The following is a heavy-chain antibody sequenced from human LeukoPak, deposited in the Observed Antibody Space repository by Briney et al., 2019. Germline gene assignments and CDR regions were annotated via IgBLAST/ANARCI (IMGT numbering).Heavy chain of an antibody. CDR3: ARGQIVVVPAGSGYYGLDV. CDR1: GGSFSGYY. Sequence: SETLSLTCAVYGGSFSGYYWSWIRQPPVKGLEWIGEINHSGSTNYNPSLKSRVTISVDTSKNQFSLKLSSVTAADTAVYYCARGQIVVVPAGSGYYGLDVWGKGTTVTVSS. J-gene: IGHJ6*04. D-gene: IGHD2-2*01. CDR2: INHSGST. V-gene: IGHV4-34*01.